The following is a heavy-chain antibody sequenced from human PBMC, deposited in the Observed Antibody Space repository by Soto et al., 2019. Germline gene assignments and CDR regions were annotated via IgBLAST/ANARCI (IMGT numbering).Heavy chain of an antibody. J-gene: IGHJ6*02. CDR1: GGTFSSYA. Sequence: SVKVSCKASGGTFSSYAISWVRQAPGQGLEWMGGIIPIFGTANYAQKLQGRVTMTTDTSTSTAYIELRSLRSNHTAVCYCARERRYGYMMDVSGQGTTVTVSS. D-gene: IGHD5-18*01. V-gene: IGHV1-69*05. CDR2: IIPIFGTA. CDR3: ARERRYGYMMDV.